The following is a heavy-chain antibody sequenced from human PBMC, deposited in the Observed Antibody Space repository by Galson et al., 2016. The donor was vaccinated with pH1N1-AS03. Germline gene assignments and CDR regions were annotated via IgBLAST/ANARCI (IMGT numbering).Heavy chain of an antibody. CDR3: ARGSGWYDY. J-gene: IGHJ4*02. CDR1: GFTFGNYW. V-gene: IGHV3-7*04. D-gene: IGHD6-13*01. CDR2: IRQDGSER. Sequence: SLRLSCAASGFTFGNYWMTWVRQAPGKGLEWVANIRQDGSERYYVDSVEGRFTISRDNDKNSVYLQMNSLRADDTAVYYCARGSGWYDYWGQGTLVTVSS.